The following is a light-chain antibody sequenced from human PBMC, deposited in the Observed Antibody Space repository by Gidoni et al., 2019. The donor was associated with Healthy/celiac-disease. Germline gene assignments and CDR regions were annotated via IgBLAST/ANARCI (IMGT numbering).Light chain of an antibody. CDR2: AAS. J-gene: IGKJ1*01. Sequence: DIHMTPSPSSLSASVGDRVTITCRASQSISSYLNWYQQKPGKAPKLLIYAASSLQSGVPSRFSGSGSGTDFTLTISSLQPEDFATYYCQQSYSTLPWTFGQGTKVEIK. CDR1: QSISSY. CDR3: QQSYSTLPWT. V-gene: IGKV1-39*01.